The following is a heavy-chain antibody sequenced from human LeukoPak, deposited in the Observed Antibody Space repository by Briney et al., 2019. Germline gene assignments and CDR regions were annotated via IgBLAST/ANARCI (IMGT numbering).Heavy chain of an antibody. CDR2: IWHDGSNR. D-gene: IGHD5-18*01. J-gene: IGHJ4*02. CDR1: GFIFSSYG. Sequence: PGGSLRLSCAASGFIFSSYGMHWVRQAPGKGLEWVAVIWHDGSNRHYVDSVKGRFTISRDNPKSTLYLQMNSLRAEDTAVYYCAKQDTAMVTLVYYFDYWGQGTLVTVSS. CDR3: AKQDTAMVTLVYYFDY. V-gene: IGHV3-33*03.